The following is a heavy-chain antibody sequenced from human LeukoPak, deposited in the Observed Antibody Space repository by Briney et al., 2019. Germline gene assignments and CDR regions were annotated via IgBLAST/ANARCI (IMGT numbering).Heavy chain of an antibody. D-gene: IGHD3-22*01. CDR2: IYTSGST. CDR3: AKYYYDSSGYYAE. CDR1: GGSISSGSYY. J-gene: IGHJ4*02. Sequence: PSETLSLTCTVSGGSISSGSYYWSWIRQPARKGLEWIGRIYTSGSTNYNPSLKSRVTISVDTSKNQFSLKLSSVTAADTAVYYCAKYYYDSSGYYAEWGQGTLVTVSS. V-gene: IGHV4-61*02.